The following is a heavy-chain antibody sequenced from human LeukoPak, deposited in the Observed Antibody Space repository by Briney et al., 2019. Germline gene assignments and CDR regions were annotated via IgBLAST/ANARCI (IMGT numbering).Heavy chain of an antibody. V-gene: IGHV3-33*01. D-gene: IGHD3-22*01. CDR2: IWYDGSNK. J-gene: IGHJ4*02. CDR3: ARDTSSHYYDSSGYIDY. CDR1: GFTFSSYG. Sequence: GRSLRLSCAASGFTFSSYGMHWVRQAPGKGLEWVAVIWYDGSNKYYADSVKGQFTISRDSSKNTLYLQMNSLRAEDTAVYYCARDTSSHYYDSSGYIDYWGQGTLVTVSS.